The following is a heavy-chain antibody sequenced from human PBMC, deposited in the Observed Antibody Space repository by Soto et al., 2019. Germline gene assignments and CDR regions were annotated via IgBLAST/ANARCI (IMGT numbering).Heavy chain of an antibody. J-gene: IGHJ4*02. D-gene: IGHD7-27*01. CDR2: IKSKNDGGTT. Sequence: EVQLVESGGGLVEPGGSLRLSCAASGFTFTNAWLNWVRQAPGKGLEWVGRIKSKNDGGTTDYAATVKGRFTISRDDSENTVYLQMNSLKTEDTAVYYCAADLPNWGAYAFDYWGQGTLVTVSS. CDR3: AADLPNWGAYAFDY. V-gene: IGHV3-15*07. CDR1: GFTFTNAW.